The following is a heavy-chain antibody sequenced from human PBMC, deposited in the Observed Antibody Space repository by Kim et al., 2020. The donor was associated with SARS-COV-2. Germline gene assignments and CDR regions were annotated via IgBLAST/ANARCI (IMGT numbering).Heavy chain of an antibody. D-gene: IGHD1-26*01. Sequence: GGSLRLSCAASGFTFSSYAMSWVRQAPGKGLEWVSATSGSGGSTYYADSVKGRFTISRDNSKNTLYLQMNSLRAEDTAVYYCAKVGLADSGSSTYYYYYYMDVWGKGTTVTVSS. CDR2: TSGSGGST. CDR3: AKVGLADSGSSTYYYYYYMDV. J-gene: IGHJ6*03. V-gene: IGHV3-23*01. CDR1: GFTFSSYA.